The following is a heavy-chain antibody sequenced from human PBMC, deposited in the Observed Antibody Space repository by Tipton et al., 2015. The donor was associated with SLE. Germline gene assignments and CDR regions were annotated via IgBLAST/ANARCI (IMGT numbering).Heavy chain of an antibody. CDR2: IYYSGST. CDR1: GGPISSYY. D-gene: IGHD2-15*01. J-gene: IGHJ4*02. CDR3: ARTSQGCLDY. V-gene: IGHV4-59*08. Sequence: TLSLTCTVSGGPISSYYWSWIRQPPGKGLEWIGYIYYSGSTNYNPSLKSRVTISVDTSKNQFSLKLSSVTAADTAVYYCARTSQGCLDYWGQGTLVTVSS.